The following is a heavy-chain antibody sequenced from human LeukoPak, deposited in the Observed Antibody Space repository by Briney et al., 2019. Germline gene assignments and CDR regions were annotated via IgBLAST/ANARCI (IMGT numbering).Heavy chain of an antibody. CDR1: GASISSHY. J-gene: IGHJ4*02. Sequence: SETLSLTCIVSGASISSHYWSWMRQPPGKGLEWIGYIYHSGSTKYNPSLKSRVAISVDTSKNQFSLKLRSMTAADTAIYYCYVESEYGDYDYWGQGTPGRRLL. D-gene: IGHD4-17*01. CDR2: IYHSGST. V-gene: IGHV4-59*11. CDR3: YVESEYGDYDY.